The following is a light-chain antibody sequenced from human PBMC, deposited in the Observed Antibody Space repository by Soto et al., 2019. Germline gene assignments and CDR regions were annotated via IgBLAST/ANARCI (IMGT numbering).Light chain of an antibody. Sequence: EIVLTQSPATLSLSPGERATLSCRASQSVSSYLAWYQQKPGQAPRLLIYDASNRATGIPARFSGSGSGTDFTLTNSSLEPEDFAVYYCQQHRTFGQGTKVDIK. V-gene: IGKV3-11*01. CDR3: QQHRT. J-gene: IGKJ1*01. CDR2: DAS. CDR1: QSVSSY.